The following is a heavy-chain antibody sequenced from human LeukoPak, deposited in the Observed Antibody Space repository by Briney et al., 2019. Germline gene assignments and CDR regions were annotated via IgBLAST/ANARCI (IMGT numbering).Heavy chain of an antibody. CDR3: ASPLGYCSSTDCYGDY. J-gene: IGHJ4*02. V-gene: IGHV4-39*01. CDR2: IHYSGST. CDR1: GGSMSSSSYY. D-gene: IGHD2-2*01. Sequence: KPSETLSLTCTVSGGSMSSSSYYWGWIRQPPGKGLEWIGSIHYSGSTYYNPSLESRVTISVDTSKNQFSLTLNSVTAADTAVYYCASPLGYCSSTDCYGDYWGQGTLVTVSS.